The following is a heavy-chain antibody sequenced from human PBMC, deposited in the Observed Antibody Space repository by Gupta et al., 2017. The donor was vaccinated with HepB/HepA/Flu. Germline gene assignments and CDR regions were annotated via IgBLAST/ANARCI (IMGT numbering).Heavy chain of an antibody. CDR2: ISWNSGSI. J-gene: IGHJ2*01. D-gene: IGHD4-23*01. CDR3: AREDYGGRYFRQWYYDL. CDR1: GFPFDTFA. V-gene: IGHV3-9*01. Sequence: EVQLVESGGGLVKPGRSLRLSCIASGFPFDTFAIPWVRQAPGKGLEWVSLISWNSGSIDYADSVRGRFTISRDNSKNSVFLEMNNLRSEDTAFYYCAREDYGGRYFRQWYYDLWGRGTLVTVSS.